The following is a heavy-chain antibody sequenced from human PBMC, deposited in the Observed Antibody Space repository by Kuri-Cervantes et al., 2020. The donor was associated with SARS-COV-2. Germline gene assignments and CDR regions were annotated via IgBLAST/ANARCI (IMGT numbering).Heavy chain of an antibody. CDR3: TTDHDYGDYRNAFDI. CDR1: GFTFSNAW. D-gene: IGHD4-17*01. V-gene: IGHV3-15*01. Sequence: GGSLRLSCAASGFTFSNAWMSWVRQAPGKGLEWVGRIKSKTDGGTTDYAAHVKGRFTISRDGSKNTLYLQMNSLKTEDTAVYYCTTDHDYGDYRNAFDIWGQGTMVTVSS. J-gene: IGHJ3*02. CDR2: IKSKTDGGTT.